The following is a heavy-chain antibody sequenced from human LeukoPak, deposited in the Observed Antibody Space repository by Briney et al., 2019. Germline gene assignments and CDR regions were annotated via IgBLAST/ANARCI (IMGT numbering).Heavy chain of an antibody. V-gene: IGHV1-69*01. CDR2: IIPIFGTA. Sequence: SVKVSCKASGGTFSNYAISRVRQAPGQGLEWMGGIIPIFGTANYAQKFQGRVTITADESTSTAYMELSSLRPEDTAVYYCARSGSYYEEYFQHWGQGTLVTVSS. CDR3: ARSGSYYEEYFQH. D-gene: IGHD1-26*01. CDR1: GGTFSNYA. J-gene: IGHJ1*01.